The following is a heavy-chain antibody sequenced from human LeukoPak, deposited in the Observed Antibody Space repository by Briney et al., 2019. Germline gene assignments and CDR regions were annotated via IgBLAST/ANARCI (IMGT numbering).Heavy chain of an antibody. D-gene: IGHD2-15*01. CDR2: ISPTGSTT. CDR3: AKDRGGYCSGGSCYYYYYGMDV. Sequence: AGGSLRLSCTASGFSFSGHWMHWARHLPGKGLVWVSRISPTGSTTSYADSVKGRFTVSRDNAKNTLYLQVNNLRAEDTALYYCAKDRGGYCSGGSCYYYYYGMDVWGQGTTVTVSS. CDR1: GFSFSGHW. J-gene: IGHJ6*02. V-gene: IGHV3-74*01.